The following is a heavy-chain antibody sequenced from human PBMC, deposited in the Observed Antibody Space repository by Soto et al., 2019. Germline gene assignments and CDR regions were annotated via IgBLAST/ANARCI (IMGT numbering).Heavy chain of an antibody. CDR1: GFTFFTHA. CDR3: ARGGIH. V-gene: IGHV3-48*03. J-gene: IGHJ4*02. D-gene: IGHD3-16*01. CDR2: ISGSGTT. Sequence: PGGSLRLSCAASGFTFFTHAMHWVRQAPGKGLEWVAVISGSGTTNYAESVKGRFTISRDNAHKSLFLEMKDLRVEGTAVYYCARGGIHWGQGTLVTVSS.